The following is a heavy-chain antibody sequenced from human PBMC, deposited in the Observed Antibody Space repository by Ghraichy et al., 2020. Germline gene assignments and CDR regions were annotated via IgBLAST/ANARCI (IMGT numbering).Heavy chain of an antibody. V-gene: IGHV1-46*01. CDR1: GYRFTDYY. Sequence: ASVKVSCKASGYRFTDYYLHWVRQAPGQGLEWMGIIFTSDSNTRYAQKLQGRLTMTGVPSTNTVYMDLGSLTSEDTAVYYCVREYNGGVFDYWGRGTVVTVFS. D-gene: IGHD2-8*02. J-gene: IGHJ4*02. CDR2: IFTSDSNT. CDR3: VREYNGGVFDY.